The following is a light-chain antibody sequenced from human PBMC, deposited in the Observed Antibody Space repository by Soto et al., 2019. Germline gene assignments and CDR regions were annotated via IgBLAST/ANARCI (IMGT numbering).Light chain of an antibody. Sequence: QSALTQPASVSGSPGQSITISCTGTSSDVGGYNYVSWYLQHPAKAPKLMIYDVSNRPSGVSNRFSGSKSGNTASLTISGLQAEDEADYYCSSYTSSSSLNFGTGTKLTVL. V-gene: IGLV2-14*01. CDR2: DVS. CDR1: SSDVGGYNY. CDR3: SSYTSSSSLN. J-gene: IGLJ1*01.